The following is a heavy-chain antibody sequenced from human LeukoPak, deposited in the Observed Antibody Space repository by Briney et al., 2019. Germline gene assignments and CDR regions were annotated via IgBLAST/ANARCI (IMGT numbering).Heavy chain of an antibody. CDR3: ARGCSSTSCSGWFDP. CDR2: IKQDGSEK. V-gene: IGHV3-7*01. D-gene: IGHD2-2*01. J-gene: IGHJ5*02. Sequence: GGSLRLSCAAPGFTFSSYWMSWVRQAPGKGLEWVANIKQDGSEKYYVGSVKGRFTISRDNAKNSLYLQMDSLRDEDTAVYYCARGCSSTSCSGWFDPWGQGALVTVSS. CDR1: GFTFSSYW.